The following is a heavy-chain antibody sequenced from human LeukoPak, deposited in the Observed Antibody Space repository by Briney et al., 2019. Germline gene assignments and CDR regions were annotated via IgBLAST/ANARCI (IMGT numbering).Heavy chain of an antibody. CDR2: IYHTGSP. Sequence: SETLSLTCTVSVGSISSSAWLSWVRQPPGKGLEWIGEIYHTGSPIYNPSLKSRATISIDRSKNQFFLRLNSVTAADTAVYYCARTTSGVVRDWGQGTLVTVSS. CDR3: ARTTSGVVRD. CDR1: VGSISSSAW. D-gene: IGHD2-8*02. V-gene: IGHV4/OR15-8*02. J-gene: IGHJ4*02.